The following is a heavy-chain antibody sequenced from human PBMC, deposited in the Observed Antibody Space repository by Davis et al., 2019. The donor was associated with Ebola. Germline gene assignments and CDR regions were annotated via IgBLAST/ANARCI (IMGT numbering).Heavy chain of an antibody. V-gene: IGHV3-74*01. J-gene: IGHJ6*04. D-gene: IGHD5-18*01. CDR1: GFTFSDYR. CDR2: INGDGSST. CDR3: ARGGYSYGILYYYYGMDV. Sequence: PGGSLRLSCAASGFTFSDYRIHWVRQAPGKGLVWVSRINGDGSSTNYADSVKGRFTISRDNAKNTLYLQMNSLRVEDTAVYYCARGGYSYGILYYYYGMDVWGKGTTVTVSS.